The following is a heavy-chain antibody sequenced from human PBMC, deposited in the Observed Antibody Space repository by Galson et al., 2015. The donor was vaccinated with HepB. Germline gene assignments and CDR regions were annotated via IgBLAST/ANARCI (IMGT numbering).Heavy chain of an antibody. V-gene: IGHV6-1*01. CDR2: TYYRSKWYN. D-gene: IGHD1-20*01. CDR1: GDSVSSNSAA. CDR3: ARVYNWNEPRKGWFDP. Sequence: CAISGDSVSSNSAAWNWIRQSPSRGLEWLGRTYYRSKWYNDYAVSVKSRITINPDTSKNQFSLQLNSVTPEDTAVYYCARVYNWNEPRKGWFDPWGQGTLVTVSS. J-gene: IGHJ5*02.